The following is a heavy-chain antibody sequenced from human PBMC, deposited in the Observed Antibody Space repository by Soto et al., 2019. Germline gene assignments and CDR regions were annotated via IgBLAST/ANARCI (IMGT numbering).Heavy chain of an antibody. CDR3: ATWPGDIDV. CDR1: GVTFSDYR. Sequence: NPGGSLRLSCSSSGVTFSDYRMNWVRPAPGKGVDWVSSIGGSSRYIYYEDSVKCRVTICTDNANNSRYLQMNSLRAEDTAVYYCATWPGDIDVWGQGTTVTVSS. J-gene: IGHJ6*02. V-gene: IGHV3-21*01. D-gene: IGHD7-27*01. CDR2: IGGSSRYI.